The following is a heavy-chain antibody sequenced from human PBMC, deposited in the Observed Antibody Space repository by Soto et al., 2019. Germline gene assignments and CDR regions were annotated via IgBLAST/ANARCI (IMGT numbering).Heavy chain of an antibody. CDR2: IHHDGGT. CDR3: ARMPYSYYAMDV. J-gene: IGHJ6*02. CDR1: GGPIRSYNW. Sequence: QVQLQESGPGLVEPAGTLSLTCAVSGGPIRSYNWWSWVRQPPGKGLEWIGEIHHDGGTNYNTSHKSRVTISVDNATNQLSLMLNSVPAADAAIYYCARMPYSYYAMDVWGQGTTVTVSS. D-gene: IGHD2-2*01. V-gene: IGHV4-4*02.